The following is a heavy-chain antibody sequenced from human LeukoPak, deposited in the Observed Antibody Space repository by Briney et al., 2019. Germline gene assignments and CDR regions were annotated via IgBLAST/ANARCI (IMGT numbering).Heavy chain of an antibody. J-gene: IGHJ6*02. CDR1: GFTFSSYG. Sequence: GGSLRLSCAASGFTFSSYGMHWVRQAPGKGLEWVAVISYDGSNKYYADSVKGRFTISRDNPKNTLYLQMNSLRAEDTAVYYCAKDLSSWFGSYYYYGMDVWGQGTTVTVSS. D-gene: IGHD6-13*01. CDR2: ISYDGSNK. V-gene: IGHV3-30*18. CDR3: AKDLSSWFGSYYYYGMDV.